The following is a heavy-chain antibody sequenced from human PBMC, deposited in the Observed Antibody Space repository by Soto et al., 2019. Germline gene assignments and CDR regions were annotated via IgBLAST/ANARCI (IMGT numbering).Heavy chain of an antibody. Sequence: SVTLSLPCTVSGGSVRTGSYDWSWIRQPPGKGLEWIGKIFFTGSAHYNPSLRNRVTMSVDTSKDQFSLTLTSVTAADTAVYYCARDGHGMDVWGQGTTVTVSS. CDR3: ARDGHGMDV. CDR2: IFFTGSA. V-gene: IGHV4-61*01. J-gene: IGHJ6*02. CDR1: GGSVRTGSYD.